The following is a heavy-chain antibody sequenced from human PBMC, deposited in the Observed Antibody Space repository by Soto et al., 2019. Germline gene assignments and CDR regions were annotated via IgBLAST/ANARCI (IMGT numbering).Heavy chain of an antibody. D-gene: IGHD3-22*01. CDR2: IKQDGSEK. V-gene: IGHV3-7*03. J-gene: IGHJ3*02. CDR3: ARVSDSSGYYYFAFDI. Sequence: LRLSCAASGFTFSSYWMSWVRQAPGKGLEWVANIKQDGSEKYYVDSVKGRFTISRDNAKNSLYLQMNSLRAEDTAVYYCARVSDSSGYYYFAFDIWGQGTMVTVSS. CDR1: GFTFSSYW.